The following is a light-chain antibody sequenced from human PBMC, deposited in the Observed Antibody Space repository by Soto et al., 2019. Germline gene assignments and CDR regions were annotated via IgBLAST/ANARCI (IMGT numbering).Light chain of an antibody. CDR3: QQFDIWPYS. Sequence: EVVMTQSPATLSGSPGERATLSCTASRNIRSNLAWYQHKLGQPPRLLIYGGFTRATAVPVTFSGSGSGTEFTLTISSLQSEDFAVYYCQQFDIWPYSFGPGTKLDIK. CDR2: GGF. V-gene: IGKV3-15*01. J-gene: IGKJ3*01. CDR1: RNIRSN.